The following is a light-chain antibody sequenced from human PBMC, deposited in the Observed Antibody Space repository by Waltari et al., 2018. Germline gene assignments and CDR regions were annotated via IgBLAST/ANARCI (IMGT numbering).Light chain of an antibody. CDR3: QSADSSGTLYVV. CDR2: KDS. V-gene: IGLV3-25*03. CDR1: ALPKQY. Sequence: SYELTQPPSVSVSPGQTARITCSGDALPKQYTYRYQQKPGQAPVLVIYKDSERPSGIPERFSGSSSGTTVTLTISGVQAEDEADYYCQSADSSGTLYVVFGGGTKLTVL. J-gene: IGLJ2*01.